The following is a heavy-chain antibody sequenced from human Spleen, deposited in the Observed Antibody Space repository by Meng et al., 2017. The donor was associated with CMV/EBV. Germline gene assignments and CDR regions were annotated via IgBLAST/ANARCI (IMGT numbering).Heavy chain of an antibody. J-gene: IGHJ4*02. CDR3: AREVYSGSSPLGFDY. D-gene: IGHD6-6*01. Sequence: SCFSFSTSTMNWVRQDPGKGLEWVSSLSSSSSYIYYADSVKGRFTISRDNAKNSLYLQMNSLRAEDTAVYYCAREVYSGSSPLGFDYWGQGALVTVSS. CDR1: CFSFSTST. CDR2: LSSSSSYI. V-gene: IGHV3-21*01.